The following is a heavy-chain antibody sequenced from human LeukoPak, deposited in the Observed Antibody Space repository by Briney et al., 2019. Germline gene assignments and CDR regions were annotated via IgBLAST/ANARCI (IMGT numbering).Heavy chain of an antibody. V-gene: IGHV3-48*03. CDR1: GFTFSSYE. Sequence: SGGSLRLSCAASGFTFSSYEMNWVRQAPGKGLEWVSYISSSGRTIYYTDSVKGRFTISRDNAKNSLYLQMNSLRAEDTAVYYCAREFRGPSSGWHQGYWYFDLWGRGTLVTVSS. CDR3: AREFRGPSSGWHQGYWYFDL. CDR2: ISSSGRTI. J-gene: IGHJ2*01. D-gene: IGHD6-25*01.